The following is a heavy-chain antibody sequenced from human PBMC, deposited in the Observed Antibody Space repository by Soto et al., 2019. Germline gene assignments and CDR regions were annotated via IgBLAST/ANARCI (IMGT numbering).Heavy chain of an antibody. CDR3: ARGGRGGPMVNYYYYGMDV. V-gene: IGHV1-69*01. J-gene: IGHJ6*02. CDR2: IIPIFGTA. CDR1: GGTFSSYA. Sequence: QVQLVQSEAEVKKPGSSVKVSCKASGGTFSSYAISWVRQAPGQGLEWMGGIIPIFGTANYAQKFQGRVTITADESTSTAYMELSSLRSEDTAVYYCARGGRGGPMVNYYYYGMDVWGQGTTVTVSS. D-gene: IGHD3-16*01.